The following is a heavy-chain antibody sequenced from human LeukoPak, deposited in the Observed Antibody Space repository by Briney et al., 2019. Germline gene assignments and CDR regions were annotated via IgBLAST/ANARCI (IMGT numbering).Heavy chain of an antibody. Sequence: GGSLRLSCAVSGITLSNYGTSWVRQAPGKGLEWVAGISDSGGRTNYADSVKGRFTISRDNPTNTLYLQMNSLRAEDTAVYFCAKRGVVIRVILVGFHKEAYYFDSWGQGALVTVSS. D-gene: IGHD3-22*01. CDR3: AKRGVVIRVILVGFHKEAYYFDS. CDR1: GITLSNYG. V-gene: IGHV3-23*01. CDR2: ISDSGGRT. J-gene: IGHJ4*02.